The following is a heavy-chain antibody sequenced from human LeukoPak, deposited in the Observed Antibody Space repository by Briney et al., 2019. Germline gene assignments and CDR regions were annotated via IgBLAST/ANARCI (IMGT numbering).Heavy chain of an antibody. J-gene: IGHJ4*02. CDR1: GFIFSDYW. CDR2: INSDGSST. CDR3: ARDGWYYGSGSNDY. V-gene: IGHV3-74*01. D-gene: IGHD3-10*01. Sequence: RTGGSLRLSCAASGFIFSDYWMHWVRQTPGKGLVWVSRINSDGSSTNYADSVKGRFTISRDNAKNTLYLQMNSLRAEDTAVYYCARDGWYYGSGSNDYWGQGTLVTVSS.